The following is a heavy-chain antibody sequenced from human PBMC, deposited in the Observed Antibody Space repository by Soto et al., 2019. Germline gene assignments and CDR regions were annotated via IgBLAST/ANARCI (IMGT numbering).Heavy chain of an antibody. CDR1: GYSISSHYY. D-gene: IGHD1-26*01. Sequence: KASETLSLTCTVSGYSISSHYYWGWIRQPPGKGLEWIGSFYHSGRTYYNPSLKSRVTTSVDTSENQFSLKLSSVTAADTAVYYCARGGEALPGAFDSWGQGTLVTVSS. CDR2: FYHSGRT. J-gene: IGHJ4*02. V-gene: IGHV4-38-2*02. CDR3: ARGGEALPGAFDS.